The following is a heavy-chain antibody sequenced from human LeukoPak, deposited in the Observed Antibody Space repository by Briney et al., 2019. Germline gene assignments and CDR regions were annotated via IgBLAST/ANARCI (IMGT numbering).Heavy chain of an antibody. CDR2: ISYDGSDK. D-gene: IGHD7-27*01. CDR3: ARERSWAHGPEAFDI. Sequence: PGGSLRLSCAASGFTFSNYGMHWVRQAPGKGLEWVTVISYDGSDKYYADSVKGRFTISRDNSKNTLYLQMNSLRAEDTAVYYCARERSWAHGPEAFDIWGQGTMVTVSS. V-gene: IGHV3-30*03. CDR1: GFTFSNYG. J-gene: IGHJ3*02.